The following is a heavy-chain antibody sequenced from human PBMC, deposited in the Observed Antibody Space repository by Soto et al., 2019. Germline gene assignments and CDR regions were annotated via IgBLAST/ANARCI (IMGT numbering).Heavy chain of an antibody. CDR2: ISGSGATI. D-gene: IGHD1-1*01. Sequence: GGSLRLSCAASGVTFSSYNMNWVRQAPGKGLEWVSYISGSGATIYYAEFVKGRFTISRDNAKNSLYLQMNSLRGEDTAVYYCARVRPNYYIDSWGQGTLVTVSS. CDR1: GVTFSSYN. J-gene: IGHJ4*02. CDR3: ARVRPNYYIDS. V-gene: IGHV3-48*01.